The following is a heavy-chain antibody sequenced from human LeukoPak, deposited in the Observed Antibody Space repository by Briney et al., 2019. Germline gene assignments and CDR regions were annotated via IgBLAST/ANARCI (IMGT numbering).Heavy chain of an antibody. CDR3: AAFIAVAGTYYFDY. CDR1: GFTFSSYE. CDR2: ISSSGSTI. J-gene: IGHJ4*02. D-gene: IGHD6-19*01. Sequence: GGSLRLSCAASGFTFSSYEMNWVRQAPGKGLEWVSYISSSGSTIYYADSVKGRFTISRDNAKNLLYLQMNSLRAEDTAVYYCAAFIAVAGTYYFDYWGQGTLVTVSS. V-gene: IGHV3-48*03.